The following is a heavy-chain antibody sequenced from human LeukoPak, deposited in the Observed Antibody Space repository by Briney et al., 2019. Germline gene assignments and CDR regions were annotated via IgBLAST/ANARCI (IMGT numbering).Heavy chain of an antibody. CDR2: ISGSGGST. V-gene: IGHV3-23*01. CDR3: ANGFTQDFWSGYSVPGDY. Sequence: GGSLRLSCAASGFTFSSYAMSWVRQAPGKGLEWVSAISGSGGSTYYADSVKGRFTISRDNSKNTLYLQMNSLRAEDTAVYYCANGFTQDFWSGYSVPGDYWGQGTLVTVSS. J-gene: IGHJ4*02. D-gene: IGHD3-3*01. CDR1: GFTFSSYA.